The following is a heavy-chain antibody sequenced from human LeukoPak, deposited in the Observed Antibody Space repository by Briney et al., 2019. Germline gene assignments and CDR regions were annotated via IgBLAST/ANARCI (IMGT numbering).Heavy chain of an antibody. V-gene: IGHV3-23*01. CDR1: GFTFRSYA. CDR3: AKEFGDYSPPY. Sequence: GSLRLSCAASGFTFRSYATNWVRQAPGKGLEWVSTISGGGGNIYYADSVKGRFTISRDNSKNTLSLQMNSLRVEDTAVYYCAKEFGDYSPPYWGQGTLVTVSS. J-gene: IGHJ4*02. D-gene: IGHD3-10*01. CDR2: ISGGGGNI.